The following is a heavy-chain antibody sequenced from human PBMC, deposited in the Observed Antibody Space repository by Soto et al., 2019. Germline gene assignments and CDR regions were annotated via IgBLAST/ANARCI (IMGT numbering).Heavy chain of an antibody. CDR3: AKSPAGLDGYNSHYYGMDV. J-gene: IGHJ6*02. D-gene: IGHD5-12*01. CDR2: IGGSGTGGRT. V-gene: IGHV3-23*01. CDR1: GLTFSTYA. Sequence: EVHLLESGGDLVQPGGSLRLSCTASGLTFSTYAMSWVRQAPGKGLEWVSAIGGSGTGGRTYYADSVKGRFTISRDNSKNTVYLKTNSLRADDTAVYYCAKSPAGLDGYNSHYYGMDVWGQGTTVTVSS.